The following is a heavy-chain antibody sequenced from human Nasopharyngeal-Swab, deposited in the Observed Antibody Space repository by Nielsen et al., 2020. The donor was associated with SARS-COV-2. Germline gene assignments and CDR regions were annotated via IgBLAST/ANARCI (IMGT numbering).Heavy chain of an antibody. J-gene: IGHJ6*03. V-gene: IGHV4-31*03. CDR3: AVGRYCSSTSCGGYYYYMDV. CDR1: GGSISSGGYY. CDR2: IYYSGST. D-gene: IGHD2-2*01. Sequence: LRLSCTVSGGSISSGGYYWSWIRQHPGKGLEWIGYIYYSGSTYYNPSLKSRVTISVDTSKNQFSLKLSSVTAADTAVYYCAVGRYCSSTSCGGYYYYMDVWGKGTTVTVSS.